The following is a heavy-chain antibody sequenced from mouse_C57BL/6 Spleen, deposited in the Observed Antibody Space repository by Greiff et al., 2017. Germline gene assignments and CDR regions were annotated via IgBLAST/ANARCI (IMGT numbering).Heavy chain of an antibody. CDR1: GFTFSDFY. CDR2: SRNKANDYTT. V-gene: IGHV7-1*01. Sequence: EVKLVESGGGLVQSGRSLRLSCATSGFTFSDFYMEWVRQAPGKGLEWIAASRNKANDYTTEYSASVKGRFIVSRDTSQSILYLQMNALRAEDTAIYYCARAHDVWYAMDYWGQGTSVTVSS. J-gene: IGHJ4*01. D-gene: IGHD2-10*02. CDR3: ARAHDVWYAMDY.